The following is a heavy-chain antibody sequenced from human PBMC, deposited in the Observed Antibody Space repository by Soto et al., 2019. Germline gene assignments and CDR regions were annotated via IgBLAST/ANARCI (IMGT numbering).Heavy chain of an antibody. CDR3: ARALDYSANWFDS. J-gene: IGHJ5*01. Sequence: SLTCTVSGGSISSYSWSWIRQPPGKGLEWIGYIYYSGSTNYNPSLKSRVTISVDTSKNQFSLKLSSVTAAETDVYYCARALDYSANWFDSWGQGTLVTVSS. CDR1: GGSISSYS. V-gene: IGHV4-59*01. D-gene: IGHD4-4*01. CDR2: IYYSGST.